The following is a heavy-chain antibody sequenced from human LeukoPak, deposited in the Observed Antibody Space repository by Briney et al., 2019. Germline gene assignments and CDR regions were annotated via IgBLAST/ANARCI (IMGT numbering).Heavy chain of an antibody. J-gene: IGHJ4*02. CDR1: GFTFSSYE. CDR2: ISSSGSTI. CDR3: ARVGSGWYFDY. V-gene: IGHV3-48*03. Sequence: GGSLRLSCAASGFTFSSYEMNWVRQAPGKGLEWVSYISSSGSTIYYADSVKGRFTISRDNAKNSLYLQMNSLRAEDTAVYYCARVGSGWYFDYWSQGTLVTVSS. D-gene: IGHD6-19*01.